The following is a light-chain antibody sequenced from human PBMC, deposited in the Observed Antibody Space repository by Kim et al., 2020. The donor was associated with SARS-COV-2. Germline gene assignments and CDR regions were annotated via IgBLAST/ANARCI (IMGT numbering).Light chain of an antibody. Sequence: SASVGDRVTITGRASQSISSYLNWYQHKSGKAPKLLIYAASRLQSGVPSRFSGRGSGTDFTLTISSLQLEDFTTYYCQQGDSMPYTFGQGTKLEI. J-gene: IGKJ2*01. CDR3: QQGDSMPYT. CDR2: AAS. V-gene: IGKV1-39*01. CDR1: QSISSY.